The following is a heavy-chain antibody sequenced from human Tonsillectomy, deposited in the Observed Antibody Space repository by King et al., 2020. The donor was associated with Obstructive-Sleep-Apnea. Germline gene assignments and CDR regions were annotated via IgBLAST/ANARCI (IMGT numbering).Heavy chain of an antibody. D-gene: IGHD3-3*01. V-gene: IGHV3-21*01. CDR1: GFTFNNYA. CDR3: ARPPNDDLWSGSLFYFHS. J-gene: IGHJ4*02. Sequence: EVQLVESGGGLVKPGGSLRLSCAASGFTFNNYAMNWVRLVPGKGLEWVSSISSSSSFIYYSDSVEGRFTISRDNAKNSLYLQMNSLRAEDTAVYYCARPPNDDLWSGSLFYFHSWGQGTLVTVSS. CDR2: ISSSSSFI.